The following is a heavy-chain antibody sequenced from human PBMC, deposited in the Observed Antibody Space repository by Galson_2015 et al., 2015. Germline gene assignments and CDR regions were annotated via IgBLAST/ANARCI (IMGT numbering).Heavy chain of an antibody. Sequence: SLRLSCAASGFTFDDYAMHWVRHAPGKGLEWVSGISWNSGSIGYADSVKGRFTISRDNAKNSLYLQMNSLRAEDTALYYCAKDMGGYDFWSGYYFDYWGQGTLVTVSS. V-gene: IGHV3-9*01. J-gene: IGHJ4*02. CDR1: GFTFDDYA. CDR2: ISWNSGSI. CDR3: AKDMGGYDFWSGYYFDY. D-gene: IGHD3-3*01.